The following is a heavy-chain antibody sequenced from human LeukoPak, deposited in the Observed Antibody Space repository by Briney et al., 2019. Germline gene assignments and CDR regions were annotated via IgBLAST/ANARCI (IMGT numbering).Heavy chain of an antibody. J-gene: IGHJ4*02. Sequence: ASVKVSCKASGYTFTSYGISWVRQAPGQGLEWMGWISAYNGNTNYAQKVQGRVTMTTDTSKSTAYLELRSLRSDDTAVYYCARDRPSGNIDYWGQGPLVTVSS. V-gene: IGHV1-18*01. CDR3: ARDRPSGNIDY. D-gene: IGHD1-1*01. CDR2: ISAYNGNT. CDR1: GYTFTSYG.